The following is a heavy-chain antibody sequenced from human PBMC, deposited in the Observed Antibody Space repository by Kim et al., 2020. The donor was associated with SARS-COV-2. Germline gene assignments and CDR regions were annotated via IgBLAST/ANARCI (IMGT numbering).Heavy chain of an antibody. CDR1: GYTFTSYD. CDR3: ARGPPYLSSSWYWYYYYGMDV. Sequence: ASVKVSCKASGYTFTSYDINWVRQATGQGLEWMGWMNPNSGNTGYAQKFQGRVTMTRNTSISTAYMELSSLRYEDTAVYYCARGPPYLSSSWYWYYYYGMDVWGQGTTVTVSS. D-gene: IGHD6-13*01. V-gene: IGHV1-8*01. CDR2: MNPNSGNT. J-gene: IGHJ6*02.